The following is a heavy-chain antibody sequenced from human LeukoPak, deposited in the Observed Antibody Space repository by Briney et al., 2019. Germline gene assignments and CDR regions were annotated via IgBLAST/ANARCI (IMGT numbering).Heavy chain of an antibody. CDR3: AKVGIFGLVTYYFDY. V-gene: IGHV3-9*02. CDR2: ISWNSGLI. D-gene: IGHD3/OR15-3a*01. Sequence: PGGSLRLSCAVSGFTSDEYAMHWVRQAPGKGLEWVSGISWNSGLIDYADSVKGRFTISRDNAKNSLYLQMNSLKAEDTAFYYCAKVGIFGLVTYYFDYWGQGTLVTVSS. J-gene: IGHJ4*02. CDR1: GFTSDEYA.